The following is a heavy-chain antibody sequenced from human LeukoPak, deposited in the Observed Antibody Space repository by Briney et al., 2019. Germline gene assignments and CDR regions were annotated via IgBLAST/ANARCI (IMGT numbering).Heavy chain of an antibody. D-gene: IGHD6-6*01. J-gene: IGHJ6*02. CDR2: FDPEDGET. CDR1: GYTLTELS. Sequence: VKVSCKVSGYTLTELSMHWVRQAPGKGLEWMGGFDPEDGETIYAQKFQGRVTMTEDTSTDTAYMELSSLRFEDTAVYYCATVLIAARQDGMDVWGQGTTVTVSS. V-gene: IGHV1-24*01. CDR3: ATVLIAARQDGMDV.